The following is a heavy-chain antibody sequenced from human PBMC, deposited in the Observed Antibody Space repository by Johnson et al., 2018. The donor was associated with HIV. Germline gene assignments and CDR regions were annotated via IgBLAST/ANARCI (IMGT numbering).Heavy chain of an antibody. V-gene: IGHV3-30*18. Sequence: QVQLVESGGGVVQPGRSLRLSCVASGFTFSNYGMHWVRQAPGKGLEWVAVISYDGSNKYYADSMKGRFTISRDNSQNTPYLQMNSLRAGDTAVYYCAKQLYDLNYEFWGGYPIWGQGTMVTVSS. CDR3: AKQLYDLNYEFWGGYPI. D-gene: IGHD3-3*01. CDR1: GFTFSNYG. CDR2: ISYDGSNK. J-gene: IGHJ3*02.